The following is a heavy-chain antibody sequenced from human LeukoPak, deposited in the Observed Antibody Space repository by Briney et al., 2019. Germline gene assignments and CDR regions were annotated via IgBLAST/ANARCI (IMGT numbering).Heavy chain of an antibody. CDR1: GGSISSSSYY. J-gene: IGHJ4*02. CDR3: ARVLFGEYYFDY. CDR2: IYHSGST. V-gene: IGHV4-39*07. D-gene: IGHD3-10*01. Sequence: SETLSLTCTVSGGSISSSSYYWGWIRQPPGKGLEWIGSIYHSGSTYYNPSLKSRVTISVDTSKNQFSLKLSSVTAADTAVYYCARVLFGEYYFDYWGQGTLVTVSS.